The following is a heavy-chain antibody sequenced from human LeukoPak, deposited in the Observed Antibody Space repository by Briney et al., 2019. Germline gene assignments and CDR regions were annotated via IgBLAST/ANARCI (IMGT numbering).Heavy chain of an antibody. Sequence: GSLRLSCAASGFTFSDYYMSWIRQPPGKGLEWIGSIYYSGSTYYNPSLKSRVTISVDTSKNQFSLKLSSVTAADTAVYYCARLTAMAGEFDYWGQGTLVTVSS. CDR2: IYYSGST. V-gene: IGHV4-39*01. J-gene: IGHJ4*02. CDR3: ARLTAMAGEFDY. CDR1: GFTFSDYY. D-gene: IGHD5-18*01.